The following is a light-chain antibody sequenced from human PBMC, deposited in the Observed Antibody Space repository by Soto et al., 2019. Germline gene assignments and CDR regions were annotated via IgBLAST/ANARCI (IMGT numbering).Light chain of an antibody. Sequence: QSVVTRPATVSGSPGQSISISCTGTSSDVGGYNYVSWYQHHPGKAPKLIIYDVTNRPSGVSNPFSGSKSGNTASLTISGLQPEDEADYYCSSYTTSNTRQIVFGTGTKVTVL. CDR3: SSYTTSNTRQIV. V-gene: IGLV2-14*03. CDR1: SSDVGGYNY. J-gene: IGLJ1*01. CDR2: DVT.